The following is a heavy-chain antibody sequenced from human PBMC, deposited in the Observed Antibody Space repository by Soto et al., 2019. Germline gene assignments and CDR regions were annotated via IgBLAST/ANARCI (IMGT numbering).Heavy chain of an antibody. V-gene: IGHV1-3*04. CDR2: INTGRGNT. CDR1: GYTFTRYT. D-gene: IGHD2-8*02. Sequence: QVQLVQSGAEVKKPGASVKISCKTSGYTFTRYTIHWVRQAPGQRLEWMGWINTGRGNTKYSEKLQGRVTITADTSASTAYMELSSLTSADTALYYCSRDAYCSGYYSDYWGQGTLVTVSS. J-gene: IGHJ4*02. CDR3: SRDAYCSGYYSDY.